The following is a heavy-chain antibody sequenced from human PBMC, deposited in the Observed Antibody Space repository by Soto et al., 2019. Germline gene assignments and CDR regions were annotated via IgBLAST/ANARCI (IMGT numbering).Heavy chain of an antibody. CDR2: IMPMFGVT. CDR3: AGEGVTSSMSLPWMGYHYYGLDV. V-gene: IGHV1-69*12. CDR1: GGTFNSHT. Sequence: QVQLVQSGAEVKKPGSSVKVSCRAPGGTFNSHTITWVRQAPGQGLEWMGGIMPMFGVTNYARKFQGRLTMTANESTTTAYMEVRGLTSEDTAVYYCAGEGVTSSMSLPWMGYHYYGLDVWGQGTTVIVSS. J-gene: IGHJ6*02. D-gene: IGHD2-2*01.